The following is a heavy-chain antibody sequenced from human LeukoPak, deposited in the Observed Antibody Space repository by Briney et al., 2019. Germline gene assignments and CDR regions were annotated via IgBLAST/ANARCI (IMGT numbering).Heavy chain of an antibody. CDR1: GFTSSSYA. CDR2: INHSGST. Sequence: GSLRLSCAASGFTSSSYALNWVRQPPGKGLEWIGEINHSGSTNYNPSLKSRVTISVDTSKNQFSLKLSSVTAADTAVYYCARGGRYYDFWSGSKTYYFDYWGQGTLVTVSS. CDR3: ARGGRYYDFWSGSKTYYFDY. J-gene: IGHJ4*02. V-gene: IGHV4-34*01. D-gene: IGHD3-3*01.